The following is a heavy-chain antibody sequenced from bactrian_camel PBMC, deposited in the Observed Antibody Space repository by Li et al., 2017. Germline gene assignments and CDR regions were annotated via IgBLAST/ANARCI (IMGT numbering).Heavy chain of an antibody. Sequence: HVQLVESGGGLVQPGGSLRLSCVYSGYTGNAVCIAWFREAPGKKRELVSTFTSDGSTYYADSVKGRFTISQDDAKNTHYLQLNSLKTEDTAMYYCAHPSDYCSDSWCSADFAYWGQGTQVTVS. D-gene: IGHD3*01. V-gene: IGHV3S53*01. CDR2: FTSDGST. CDR1: GYTGNAVC. CDR3: AHPSDYCSDSWCSADFAY. J-gene: IGHJ6*01.